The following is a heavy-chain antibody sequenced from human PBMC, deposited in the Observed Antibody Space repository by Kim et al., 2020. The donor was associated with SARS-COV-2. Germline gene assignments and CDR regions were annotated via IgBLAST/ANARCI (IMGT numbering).Heavy chain of an antibody. D-gene: IGHD6-19*01. V-gene: IGHV3-48*02. J-gene: IGHJ4*02. CDR2: IGTGTGDT. CDR1: ELSFSSYG. Sequence: GGSLRLSCAAPELSFSSYGMNWVRRAPGKGLEWVSYIGTGTGDTAYADSVKGRFTISRDNARNSLYLQMNTLRDDDTATYYCARENLGSGLFDCLGLGTL. CDR3: ARENLGSGLFDC.